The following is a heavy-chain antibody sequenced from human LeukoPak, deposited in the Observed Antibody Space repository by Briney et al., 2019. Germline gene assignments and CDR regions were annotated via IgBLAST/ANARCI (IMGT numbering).Heavy chain of an antibody. V-gene: IGHV2-5*02. CDR3: AHIRVNDSPRN. CDR1: GGSISSSRYY. Sequence: TLSLTCTLSGGSISSSRYYWGWIRQPPGKGLEWLALIYWDDDKRYSPSLKSRLTITKGTSKNQVVLTMTNMDPVDTATYYCAHIRVNDSPRNWGQGTLVTVSS. J-gene: IGHJ4*02. CDR2: IYWDDDK. D-gene: IGHD3-10*01.